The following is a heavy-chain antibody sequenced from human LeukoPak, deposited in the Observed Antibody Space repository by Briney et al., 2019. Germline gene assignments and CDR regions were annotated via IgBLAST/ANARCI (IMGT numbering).Heavy chain of an antibody. CDR2: VRVDGHTT. CDR1: GFIFSNYG. V-gene: IGHV3-23*01. J-gene: IGHJ4*02. CDR3: TAPSSGYSYGYIGY. D-gene: IGHD5-18*01. Sequence: GGTLRLSCVASGFIFSNYGMSWVRQVPGKGLEWVSSVRVDGHTTFYADSVKGRFTISRDNSKNTLYLQMNSLKTEDTAVYYCTAPSSGYSYGYIGYWGQGTLVTVSS.